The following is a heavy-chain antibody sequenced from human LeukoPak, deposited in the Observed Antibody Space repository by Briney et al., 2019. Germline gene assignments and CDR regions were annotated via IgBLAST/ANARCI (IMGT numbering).Heavy chain of an antibody. J-gene: IGHJ6*02. Sequence: PSETLLFTSSVSGGCVISGSYYWSWIRQPPGKGLEWIGYIYYSGSTNYNPSLKSRVTISVDTSKNQFSLKLSSVTAADTAVYYCAREDYYHGMDVWAQGTTVTVSS. CDR3: AREDYYHGMDV. CDR2: IYYSGST. CDR1: GGCVISGSYY. V-gene: IGHV4-61*01.